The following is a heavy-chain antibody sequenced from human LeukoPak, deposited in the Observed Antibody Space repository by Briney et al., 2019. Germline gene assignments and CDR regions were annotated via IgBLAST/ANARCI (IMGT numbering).Heavy chain of an antibody. Sequence: GGSLRLSCTASGFTFSSYSMNWVRQAPGKGLEWVSSISSSSRYTYYADSVKGRFTISRDNGKNSLYLQMNCLRAEDTAVYYCARDLTTSSTAYFYHWGQGTLVTVSS. J-gene: IGHJ1*01. V-gene: IGHV3-21*01. CDR3: ARDLTTSSTAYFYH. CDR1: GFTFSSYS. D-gene: IGHD6-6*01. CDR2: ISSSSRYT.